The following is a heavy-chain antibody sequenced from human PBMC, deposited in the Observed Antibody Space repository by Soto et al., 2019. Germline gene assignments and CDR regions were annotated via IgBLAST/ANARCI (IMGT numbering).Heavy chain of an antibody. D-gene: IGHD3-22*01. CDR3: ARQTSMITMASHGRSNWFEP. V-gene: IGHV4-39*01. CDR1: GGSISSISHF. Sequence: SETLSLTCSVSGGSISSISHFWGWVRQSPGKGLDWIGNVYHTGTTHYNPSLKSRVTISVDTSKNQFSLQLSSVTAADTAVYYCARQTSMITMASHGRSNWFEPWGPGTLVTVSS. CDR2: VYHTGTT. J-gene: IGHJ5*02.